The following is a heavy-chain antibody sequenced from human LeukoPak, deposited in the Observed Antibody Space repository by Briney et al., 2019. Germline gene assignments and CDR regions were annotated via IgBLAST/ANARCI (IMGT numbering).Heavy chain of an antibody. D-gene: IGHD6-19*01. CDR3: AREAVAGGGFDY. V-gene: IGHV1-2*02. Sequence: ASVKVSCKASGYTFTGYYMHWVRQAPGQGLEWMGWINPNSGGTNYAQEFQGRVTMTRDTSISTAYMELSRLRSDDTAVYYCAREAVAGGGFDYWGQGTLVTVSS. CDR1: GYTFTGYY. CDR2: INPNSGGT. J-gene: IGHJ4*02.